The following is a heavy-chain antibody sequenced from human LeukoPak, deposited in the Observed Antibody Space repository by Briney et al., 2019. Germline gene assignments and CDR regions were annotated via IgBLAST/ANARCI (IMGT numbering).Heavy chain of an antibody. CDR3: ATARYDFWSGYYQYYFDY. Sequence: ASVKVSCKVSGYTLTELSMHWVRQAPGKGLEWMGGFDPEDGETIYAQKFQGRVTMTEHTSTDTAYMELSSLRSEDTAVYYCATARYDFWSGYYQYYFDYWGQGTLVTVSS. J-gene: IGHJ4*02. CDR2: FDPEDGET. V-gene: IGHV1-24*01. D-gene: IGHD3-3*01. CDR1: GYTLTELS.